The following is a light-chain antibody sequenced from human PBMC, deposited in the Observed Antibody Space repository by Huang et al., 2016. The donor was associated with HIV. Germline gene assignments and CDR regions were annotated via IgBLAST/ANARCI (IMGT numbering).Light chain of an antibody. CDR3: QQRSNWPPT. Sequence: EIVLTQSPATLSLSPGERATLSCRASQSVSSYLAWYQQKPGQAPRLLIYDASNRAPGSPARCSGSGSGTDFTLTISSLAPEDFARYYCQQRSNWPPTFGGGTKVEIK. CDR1: QSVSSY. V-gene: IGKV3-11*01. J-gene: IGKJ4*01. CDR2: DAS.